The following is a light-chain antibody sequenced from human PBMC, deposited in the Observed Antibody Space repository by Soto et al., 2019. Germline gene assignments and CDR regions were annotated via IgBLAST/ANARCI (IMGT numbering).Light chain of an antibody. CDR1: QSISSW. V-gene: IGKV1-5*01. Sequence: DIKTTLPPSTVSASVEDRVTITCRASQSISSWLAWYQQKPGKAPKLLIYDAYSLETGVPSRFSGSGSGTEFTLTISSLQPEDFATYDGQQYRTFGQGTKA. CDR3: QQYRT. J-gene: IGKJ1*01. CDR2: DAY.